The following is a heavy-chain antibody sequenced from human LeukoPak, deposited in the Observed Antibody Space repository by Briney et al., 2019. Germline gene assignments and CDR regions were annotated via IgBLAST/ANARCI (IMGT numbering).Heavy chain of an antibody. CDR3: AKGLERESRLDS. CDR2: IRHSDGNR. D-gene: IGHD3/OR15-3a*01. Sequence: GGSLRLSCAASGFTFGSYTMYWVRQAPGKGLEWVSGIRHSDGNRYYADSVTGRFTISSDISRDTLYLQTNNLRAEGTALYYCAKGLERESRLDSWGQGTLVTVSS. CDR1: GFTFGSYT. J-gene: IGHJ4*02. V-gene: IGHV3-23*01.